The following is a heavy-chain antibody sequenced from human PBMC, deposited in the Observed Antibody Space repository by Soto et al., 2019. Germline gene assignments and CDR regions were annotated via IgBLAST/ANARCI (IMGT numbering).Heavy chain of an antibody. D-gene: IGHD4-17*01. CDR2: ISGSGGST. J-gene: IGHJ3*02. Sequence: EVQLLESGGGLVQPGGSLRLSCAASGFTFSSYAMSWVRQAPGKGLEWVSAISGSGGSTYYADSVKGRFTISRDNSKNTLYLQMTSLRAEDTAVYYCAKDGYYGGNTEPGGDAFDIWGQGTMVTVSS. V-gene: IGHV3-23*01. CDR1: GFTFSSYA. CDR3: AKDGYYGGNTEPGGDAFDI.